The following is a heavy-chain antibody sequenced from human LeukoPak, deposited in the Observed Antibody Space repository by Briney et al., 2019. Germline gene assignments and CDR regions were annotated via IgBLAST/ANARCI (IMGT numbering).Heavy chain of an antibody. J-gene: IGHJ4*02. Sequence: SETLSLTCTVSGGSISSYYWSWIRQPPGKGLEWIGYIYYSGSTNYNPSLKSRVTISVDTSKSQFSLKLSPVTAADTAVYYCARGYYGSGSSFDYWGQGTLVTVSS. V-gene: IGHV4-59*01. CDR3: ARGYYGSGSSFDY. CDR2: IYYSGST. D-gene: IGHD3-10*01. CDR1: GGSISSYY.